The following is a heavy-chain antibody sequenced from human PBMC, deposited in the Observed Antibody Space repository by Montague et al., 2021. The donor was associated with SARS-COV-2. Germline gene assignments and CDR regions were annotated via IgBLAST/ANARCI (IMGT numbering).Heavy chain of an antibody. CDR2: VSHPGSA. V-gene: IGHV4-34*01. CDR3: ARGVYSCVIFAVCHRYYFDS. D-gene: IGHD3-9*01. Sequence: SETLSLTCAVYGGSFSGYYWTWIRQPPGKGLEWIGEVSHPGSANYNPSLKSRVTISVDTYRKQVSLRLTSVTAADTATYYCARGVYSCVIFAVCHRYYFDSWGQGTMVTVSS. J-gene: IGHJ4*02. CDR1: GGSFSGYY.